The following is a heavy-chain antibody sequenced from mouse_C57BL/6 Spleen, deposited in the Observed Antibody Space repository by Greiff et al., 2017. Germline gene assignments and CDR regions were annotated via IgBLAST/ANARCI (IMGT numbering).Heavy chain of an antibody. CDR3: ARDSNYAY. Sequence: EVQVVESGGGLVKPGGSLKPSCAASGFTFSSYAMSWVRQTPEKRLEWVATISDGGSYTYYPDNVKGRFTISRDNAKNNLYLQMSHLKSEDTAMXYCARDSNYAYWGQGTLVTVSA. V-gene: IGHV5-4*01. CDR1: GFTFSSYA. J-gene: IGHJ3*01. D-gene: IGHD2-5*01. CDR2: ISDGGSYT.